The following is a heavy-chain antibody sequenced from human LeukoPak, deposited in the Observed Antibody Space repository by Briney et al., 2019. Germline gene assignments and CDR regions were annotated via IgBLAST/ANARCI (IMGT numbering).Heavy chain of an antibody. J-gene: IGHJ4*02. CDR2: ISGYGDSK. Sequence: PGGSLRLSCAASGFTFANYATSWVRQAPGKGLEWVSGISGYGDSKYYAASVNGRFTISRDNSKNTLYLQMNSLGAEDTAVYYCAKARTDTFSLSWFDYWGQGTLVTVSS. CDR1: GFTFANYA. V-gene: IGHV3-23*01. CDR3: AKARTDTFSLSWFDY. D-gene: IGHD3-16*01.